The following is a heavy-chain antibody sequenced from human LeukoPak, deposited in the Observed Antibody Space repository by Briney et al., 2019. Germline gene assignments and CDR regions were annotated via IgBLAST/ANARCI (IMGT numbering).Heavy chain of an antibody. CDR3: ARDATYGYMGGL. D-gene: IGHD3-16*01. CDR2: ISGYNGNT. V-gene: IGHV1-18*03. J-gene: IGHJ4*02. CDR1: GYTFTSYG. Sequence: GASVKVSCKTSGYTFTSYGINWVRQAPGQGREWMGWISGYNGNTRYAQKFQGRVTFTTDTSTSTVHLELRSLTSDDMAVYFCARDATYGYMGGLWGQGTLVIVSS.